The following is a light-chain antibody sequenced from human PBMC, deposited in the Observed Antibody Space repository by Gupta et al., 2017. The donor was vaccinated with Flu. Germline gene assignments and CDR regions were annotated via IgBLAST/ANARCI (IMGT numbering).Light chain of an antibody. CDR3: QQYFTSPWT. V-gene: IGKV4-1*01. CDR2: WAS. J-gene: IGKJ1*01. CDR1: RSVVYTSNNKNY. Sequence: IVMTQSPDSLAVSLGERATINCKSSRSVVYTSNNKNYLAWLQQKPGQPPKVLIYWASTRESGVPDRFSGSGSGTDFTLTISGLQAEDVAVYYCQQYFTSPWTFGQGTKVEIK.